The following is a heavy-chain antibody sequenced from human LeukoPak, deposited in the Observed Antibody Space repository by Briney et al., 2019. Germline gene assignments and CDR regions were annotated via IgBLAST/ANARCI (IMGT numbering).Heavy chain of an antibody. Sequence: SETLSPTCAVYGGSFSGYYWSWIRQPPGKGLEWIGEINHSGSTNYNPSLKSRVTISVDTSKNQFSLKLSSVTAADTAVYYCARVAVDFWSGYYTDNYYYYYYMDVWGKGTTVTVSS. CDR2: INHSGST. V-gene: IGHV4-34*01. J-gene: IGHJ6*03. CDR1: GGSFSGYY. D-gene: IGHD3-3*01. CDR3: ARVAVDFWSGYYTDNYYYYYYMDV.